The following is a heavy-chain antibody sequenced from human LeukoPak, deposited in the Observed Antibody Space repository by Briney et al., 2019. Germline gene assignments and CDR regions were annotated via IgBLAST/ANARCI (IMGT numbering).Heavy chain of an antibody. CDR1: GGSISSGGYY. CDR2: IYYNGST. CDR3: ARHVGTGESDAFDI. Sequence: SKTLSLTCTVSGGSISSGGYYWNWIRQHPGKGLEWIGYIYYNGSTYYNPSLKSRVTISVDTSKNQFSLKLSSVTAADTAVYYCARHVGTGESDAFDIWGQGTMVTVSS. V-gene: IGHV4-31*03. D-gene: IGHD1-1*01. J-gene: IGHJ3*02.